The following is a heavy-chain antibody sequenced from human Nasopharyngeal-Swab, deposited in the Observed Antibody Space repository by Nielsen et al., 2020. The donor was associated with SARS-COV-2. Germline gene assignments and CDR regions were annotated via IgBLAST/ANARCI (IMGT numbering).Heavy chain of an antibody. J-gene: IGHJ4*02. CDR2: IKQDGSEK. V-gene: IGHV3-7*01. Sequence: GGSLRLSCAASGFTFSSYWMSWVRQAPGKGLEWVANIKQDGSEKYYVDSVKGRFTISRDNAKNSLYLQMNSLRAEDTAVYYCARSLYYYYDSSGYSLWGQGTLVTVSS. CDR1: GFTFSSYW. D-gene: IGHD3-22*01. CDR3: ARSLYYYYDSSGYSL.